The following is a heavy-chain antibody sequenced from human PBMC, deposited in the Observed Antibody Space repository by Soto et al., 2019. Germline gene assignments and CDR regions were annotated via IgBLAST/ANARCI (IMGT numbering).Heavy chain of an antibody. Sequence: EVQLVESRGGLVQPGRSLRLSCAASGFTFDDYAMHWVRQAPGKGLEWVSGISWNSGSIGYADSVKGRFTISRDNAKNSLYLQMNSLRAEDTALYYCAKDSSSWDDAFDIWGQGTMVTVSS. CDR3: AKDSSSWDDAFDI. CDR2: ISWNSGSI. V-gene: IGHV3-9*01. CDR1: GFTFDDYA. D-gene: IGHD6-13*01. J-gene: IGHJ3*02.